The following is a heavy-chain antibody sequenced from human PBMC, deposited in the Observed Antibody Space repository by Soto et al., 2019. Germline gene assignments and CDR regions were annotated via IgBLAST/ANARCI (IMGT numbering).Heavy chain of an antibody. CDR1: GFTFSNAW. V-gene: IGHV3-15*01. CDR2: IKSKTDGGTT. J-gene: IGHJ6*03. CDR3: TTEAYCSGGSCYPYYYYYYMDV. D-gene: IGHD2-15*01. Sequence: EVQLVESGGGLVKPGGSLRLSCAASGFTFSNAWMSWVRQAPGKGLEWVGRIKSKTDGGTTDYAAPVKGRFTISTDDSKHTLYLQMNSLKTEDTAVYYCTTEAYCSGGSCYPYYYYYYMDVWGKATTVTVSS.